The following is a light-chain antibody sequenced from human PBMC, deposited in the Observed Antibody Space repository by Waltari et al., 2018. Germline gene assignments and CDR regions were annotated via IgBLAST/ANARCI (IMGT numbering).Light chain of an antibody. V-gene: IGKV4-1*01. J-gene: IGKJ1*01. CDR1: QSVLYSANNKNY. CDR3: QQYYSTPPVT. CDR2: WAS. Sequence: DIVMTQSPESLAVSLGERATINCKSSQSVLYSANNKNYLAWYQQKPGQPPKLLIYWASTRESGVPDRFSGSGSGTDFTLTISSLQAEDVAVYYCQQYYSTPPVTFGQGTKVEIK.